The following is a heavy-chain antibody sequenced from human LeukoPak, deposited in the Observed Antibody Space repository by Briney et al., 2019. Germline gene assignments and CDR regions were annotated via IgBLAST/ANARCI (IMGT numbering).Heavy chain of an antibody. D-gene: IGHD2-2*02. CDR2: IYFSGST. V-gene: IGHV4-38-2*02. J-gene: IGHJ4*02. CDR1: GYSLSSGYY. Sequence: SETLSLTCTVSGYSLSSGYYWGWIRQSPGKGLGWIGSIYFSGSTFYNPSLKSRVTISVDTSKNQFSLKLTSVTAADTAMYFCAREDLYMDYWGQGTLVTVSS. CDR3: AREDLYMDY.